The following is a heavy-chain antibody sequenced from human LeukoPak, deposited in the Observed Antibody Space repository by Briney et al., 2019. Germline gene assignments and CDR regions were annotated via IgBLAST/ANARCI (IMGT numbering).Heavy chain of an antibody. Sequence: PSETLSLTCTVSGYSISSGYYWGWIRQPPGKGLEWIGSIYHSGSTYYNPSLKSRVTISVDTSKNQFSLKLSSVTAADTAVYYCARTAKYYYGSETYYFFDYWGQGTLVTVSS. J-gene: IGHJ4*02. CDR1: GYSISSGYY. V-gene: IGHV4-38-2*02. CDR3: ARTAKYYYGSETYYFFDY. CDR2: IYHSGST. D-gene: IGHD3-10*01.